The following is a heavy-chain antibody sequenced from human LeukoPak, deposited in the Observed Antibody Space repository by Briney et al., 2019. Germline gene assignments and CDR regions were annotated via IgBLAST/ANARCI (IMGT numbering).Heavy chain of an antibody. D-gene: IGHD6-19*01. Sequence: SETLSLTCTVSGGSVSSGSYYWSWIRQPPGKGLEWIGYIYYSGSTNYNPSLKSRVTISVDTSKNQFSLKLSSVTAADTAVYYCARYVDSGWYIGFDYWGQGTLVTVSS. CDR3: ARYVDSGWYIGFDY. V-gene: IGHV4-61*01. J-gene: IGHJ4*02. CDR2: IYYSGST. CDR1: GGSVSSGSYY.